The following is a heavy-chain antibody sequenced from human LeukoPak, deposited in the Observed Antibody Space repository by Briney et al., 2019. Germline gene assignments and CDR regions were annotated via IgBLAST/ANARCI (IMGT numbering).Heavy chain of an antibody. CDR2: INPSGGST. D-gene: IGHD2-2*01. V-gene: IGHV1-46*01. CDR3: ASEPAYNYYYMDV. CDR1: GYTFTGYY. J-gene: IGHJ6*03. Sequence: ASVKVSCKASGYTFTGYYMHWVRQAPGQGLEWMGIINPSGGSTSYAQKFQGRVTMTRDTSTSTVYMELSSLRSEDTAVYYCASEPAYNYYYMDVWGKGTTVTVSS.